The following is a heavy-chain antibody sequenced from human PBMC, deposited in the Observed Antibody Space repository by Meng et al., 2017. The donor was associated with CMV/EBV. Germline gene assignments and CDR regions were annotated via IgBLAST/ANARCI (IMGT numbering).Heavy chain of an antibody. Sequence: LSLTGAASGFTFSSYAMHWVRQAPGKGLEWVSSISSSSSYIYYADSVKGRFTISRDNAKNSLYLQMNSLRAEDTAVYYCARPNLFGVVDYWGQGTLVTVSS. V-gene: IGHV3-21*01. CDR3: ARPNLFGVVDY. J-gene: IGHJ4*02. CDR2: ISSSSSYI. D-gene: IGHD3-3*01. CDR1: GFTFSSYA.